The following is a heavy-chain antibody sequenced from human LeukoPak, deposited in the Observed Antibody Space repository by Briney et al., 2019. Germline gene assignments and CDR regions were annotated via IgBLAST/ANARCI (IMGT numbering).Heavy chain of an antibody. V-gene: IGHV3-23*01. Sequence: GGSMRLACAAYGFSFSNPAMSWVRQAPGKGLEWVSAMSGSGDGTYYADSVKGRFTISRDNSKQPPYLQMNSLRAKGPAASYRAKMIGQRLYDDCMDVWGKGATVTVSS. D-gene: IGHD3-10*02. CDR3: AKMIGQRLYDDCMDV. J-gene: IGHJ6*03. CDR2: MSGSGDGT. CDR1: GFSFSNPA.